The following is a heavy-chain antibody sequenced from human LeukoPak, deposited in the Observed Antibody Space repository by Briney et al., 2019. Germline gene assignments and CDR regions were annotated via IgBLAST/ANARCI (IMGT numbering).Heavy chain of an antibody. CDR3: AKDYYGSGSYRHFDQ. D-gene: IGHD3-10*01. CDR2: ISGSGGST. V-gene: IGHV3-23*01. Sequence: GGSLRLSCAASGFTFSSYAMSWVRQAPGKGLEWVSGISGSGGSTYYADSVKGRFTISRDNSKNTLYLQMNSLRAEDTAVYYCAKDYYGSGSYRHFDQWGQGTLVTVSS. CDR1: GFTFSSYA. J-gene: IGHJ4*02.